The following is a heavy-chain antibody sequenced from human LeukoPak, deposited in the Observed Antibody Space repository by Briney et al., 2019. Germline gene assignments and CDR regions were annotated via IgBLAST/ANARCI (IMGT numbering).Heavy chain of an antibody. D-gene: IGHD1-26*01. CDR2: INHSGTT. Sequence: PSETLSLTCAVYGGSFSGYYWSWIRQPPGKGLEWIGEINHSGTTNYNPSLKSRVTMSVDTSKNQFPLKLSSVTAADTAVHYCARGGSVHYFDYWGQGNLVTVSS. V-gene: IGHV4-34*01. CDR3: ARGGSVHYFDY. J-gene: IGHJ4*02. CDR1: GGSFSGYY.